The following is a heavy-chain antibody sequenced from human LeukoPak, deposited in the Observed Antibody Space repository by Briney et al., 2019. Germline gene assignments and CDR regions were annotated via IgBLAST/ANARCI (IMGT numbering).Heavy chain of an antibody. CDR2: IKPDGSDQ. J-gene: IGHJ4*02. V-gene: IGHV3-7*04. CDR1: GYTFSSYW. Sequence: GGSPRLPCAASGYTFSSYWMNWVRQAPGKGLEWVANIKPDGSDQYYVDSVKGRFTISRDNAKNSLYLQMNSLRAEDTAVYYCSRENFQYWAQGTLVTVSS. CDR3: SRENFQY.